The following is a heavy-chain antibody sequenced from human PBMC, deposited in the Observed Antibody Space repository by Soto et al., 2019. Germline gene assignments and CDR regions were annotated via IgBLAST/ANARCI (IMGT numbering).Heavy chain of an antibody. CDR3: ARDRVVGGNYYIDY. CDR1: GYNFTNYH. CDR2: ISSYTGNTYYQHSANT. V-gene: IGHV1-18*04. Sequence: ASVKVSCKASGYNFTNYHIHWVRQAPGQGLEWMGWISSYTGNTYYQHSANTEYAQKFQGRVSLTTDTSISTAYMELSRLRSDDTALYYCARDRVVGGNYYIDYWGQGALVTVSS. D-gene: IGHD2-15*01. J-gene: IGHJ4*02.